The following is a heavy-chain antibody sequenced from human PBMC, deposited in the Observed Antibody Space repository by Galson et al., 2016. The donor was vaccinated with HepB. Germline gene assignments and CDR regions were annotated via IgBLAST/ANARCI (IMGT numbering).Heavy chain of an antibody. CDR2: ISSGGYT. CDR1: GLSVSSDY. V-gene: IGHV3-53*05. CDR3: ARDDDYVWGTYRYTRTVPQYYFDY. D-gene: IGHD3-16*02. J-gene: IGHJ4*02. Sequence: SLRLSCAASGLSVSSDYMSWVRQALGKGLEWVAVISSGGYTYYAQSVKGRLTISRDNSKNTLYLQMNRLRAEDTAVYYCARDDDYVWGTYRYTRTVPQYYFDYWGQGTLVTVSS.